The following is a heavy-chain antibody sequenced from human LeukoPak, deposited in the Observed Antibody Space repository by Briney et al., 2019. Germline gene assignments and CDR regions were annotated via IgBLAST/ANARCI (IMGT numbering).Heavy chain of an antibody. CDR3: AREKHSSTIVGAADAFDI. V-gene: IGHV3-33*01. D-gene: IGHD1-26*01. J-gene: IGHJ3*02. CDR1: GFTFSSYG. CDR2: IWYDGSNE. Sequence: PGGSLRLSCAASGFTFSSYGMHWVRQAPGKGLEWVALIWYDGSNEDYADSVKGRFTISRDNSKNTLYLQMNSLRAEDTAVYCCAREKHSSTIVGAADAFDIWGQGTMVTVSS.